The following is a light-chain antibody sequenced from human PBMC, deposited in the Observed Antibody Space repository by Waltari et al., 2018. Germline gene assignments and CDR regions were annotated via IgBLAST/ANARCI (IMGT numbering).Light chain of an antibody. V-gene: IGLV2-14*01. CDR1: SSDVGGYES. J-gene: IGLJ3*02. CDR2: DVN. CDR3: ESFTSRSTWV. Sequence: QSALPQPASVSGSPGQSFTISCTGTSSDVGGYESVSWYQQHPGKAPKLMIYDVNNRPSGVSNRFSGSKSGDTASLTISGLQAEDEADYYCESFTSRSTWVFGGGTKLTVL.